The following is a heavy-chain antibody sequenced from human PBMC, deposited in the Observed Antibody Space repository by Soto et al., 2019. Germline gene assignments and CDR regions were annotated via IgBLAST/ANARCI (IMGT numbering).Heavy chain of an antibody. Sequence: EVQLXESGGGLVXPGGSLRLXCAAXGFTFSSYAMSWXRQAPGKXXXXVSAISGSGGSTYYTDSVKGRFTISRDNSKNTLYLQMNSLRAEDTAVYYCAKGGSWSGKGDAFDIWGQGTMVTVSS. CDR2: ISGSGGST. CDR3: AKGGSWSGKGDAFDI. V-gene: IGHV3-23*01. J-gene: IGHJ3*02. D-gene: IGHD3-3*01. CDR1: GFTFSSYA.